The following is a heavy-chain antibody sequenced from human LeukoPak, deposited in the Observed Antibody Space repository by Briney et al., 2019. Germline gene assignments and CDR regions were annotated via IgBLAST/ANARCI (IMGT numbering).Heavy chain of an antibody. D-gene: IGHD1-1*01. J-gene: IGHJ4*02. Sequence: SGGSLRLSCAASGFTFSSYGMHWVRQAPGKGLEWVAFIRYDGSNKYYADSVKGRFTISRDNSKNTLYLQMNSLRAEDTAVYYCAKEGYNWNDGVYWGQGTLVTVSS. CDR1: GFTFSSYG. CDR2: IRYDGSNK. V-gene: IGHV3-30*02. CDR3: AKEGYNWNDGVY.